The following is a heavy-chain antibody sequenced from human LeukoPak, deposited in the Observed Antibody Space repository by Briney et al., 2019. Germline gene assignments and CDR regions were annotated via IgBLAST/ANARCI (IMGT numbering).Heavy chain of an antibody. CDR3: ARRDEGLNTYYDFWSGSFDY. Sequence: GESLKISCKGSGYNFTGYWIGWVRQMPGKGLEWMGIIYPGDSDTRYSPSFEGQVTISVDKSINSAYLQWSSLKASDTAMYYCARRDEGLNTYYDFWSGSFDYWGQGTLITVSS. J-gene: IGHJ4*02. V-gene: IGHV5-51*01. D-gene: IGHD3-3*01. CDR2: IYPGDSDT. CDR1: GYNFTGYW.